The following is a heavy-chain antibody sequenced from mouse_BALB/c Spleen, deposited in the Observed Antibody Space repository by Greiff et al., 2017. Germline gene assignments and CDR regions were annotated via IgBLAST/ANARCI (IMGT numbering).Heavy chain of an antibody. CDR3: AITTATRYAMDY. CDR2: IDPSDSYT. Sequence: QVQLQQSGAELVKPGASVKLSCKASGYTFTSYWMHWVKQRPGQGLEWIGEIDPSDSYTNYNQKFKGKATLTVDKSSSTAYMQLSSLTSEDSAVYYCAITTATRYAMDYWGQGTSVTVSS. CDR1: GYTFTSYW. J-gene: IGHJ4*01. D-gene: IGHD1-2*01. V-gene: IGHV1-69*02.